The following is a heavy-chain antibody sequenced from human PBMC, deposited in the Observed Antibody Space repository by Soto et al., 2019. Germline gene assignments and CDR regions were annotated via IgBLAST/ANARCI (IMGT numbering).Heavy chain of an antibody. CDR3: AXSSDIVLMVYANDAFDI. Sequence: PSETLSLTCTVSGGSISSGDYYWSWIRQPPGKGLEWIGYIYYSGSTYYNPSLKSRVTISVDTSKNQFSLKLSSVTAADTAVYYCAXSSDIVLMVYANDAFDIWGQGTMVTVSS. D-gene: IGHD2-8*01. CDR1: GGSISSGDYY. J-gene: IGHJ3*02. V-gene: IGHV4-30-4*01. CDR2: IYYSGST.